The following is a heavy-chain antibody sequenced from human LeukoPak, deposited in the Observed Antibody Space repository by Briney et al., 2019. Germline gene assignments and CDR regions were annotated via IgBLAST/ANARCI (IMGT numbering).Heavy chain of an antibody. J-gene: IGHJ4*02. CDR1: GYTFTSYY. CDR2: ISPSGGST. CDR3: ARALTTVTTRGYFDY. Sequence: ASVKVSCKASGYTFTSYYMHWVRQAPGQGLEWMGIISPSGGSTSYAQKFQGRVTMTRDTSTSTVYMELSSLRSEDTAVYYCARALTTVTTRGYFDYWGQGTLVTVSS. D-gene: IGHD4-17*01. V-gene: IGHV1-46*01.